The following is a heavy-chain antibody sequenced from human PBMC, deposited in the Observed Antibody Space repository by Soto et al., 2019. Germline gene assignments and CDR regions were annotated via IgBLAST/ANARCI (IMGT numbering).Heavy chain of an antibody. V-gene: IGHV3-33*01. Sequence: LRLSCAASGLTFINYAMHWVRQAPGKGLEWVAVIRYDGSHENYADSVKGRFTISRDNSKNILYLQMNSLRAEDTALYYCVGQLYSSGWAAVSPWGQGTLVNV. D-gene: IGHD6-19*01. CDR1: GLTFINYA. CDR3: VGQLYSSGWAAVSP. CDR2: IRYDGSHE. J-gene: IGHJ5*02.